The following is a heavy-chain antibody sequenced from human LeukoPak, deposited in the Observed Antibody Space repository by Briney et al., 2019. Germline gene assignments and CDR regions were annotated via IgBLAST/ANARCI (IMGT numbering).Heavy chain of an antibody. CDR3: ARDGMEYSSSWYD. Sequence: GGSLRLSCAASGFTFSSYGMHWVRQAPGKGLEWVAFIRYDGSNKYYADSVKGRFTISRDNSKNTLYLQMNSLRAEDTAVYYCARDGMEYSSSWYDWGQGTLVTVSS. D-gene: IGHD6-13*01. CDR1: GFTFSSYG. CDR2: IRYDGSNK. J-gene: IGHJ4*02. V-gene: IGHV3-30*02.